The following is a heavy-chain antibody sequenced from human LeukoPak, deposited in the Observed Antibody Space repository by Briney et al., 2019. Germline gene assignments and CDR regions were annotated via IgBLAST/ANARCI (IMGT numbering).Heavy chain of an antibody. Sequence: SETLSLTCAVYGGSFSGYYWSWIRQPPGKGLEWIGEINHSGSTNYNPSLKSRVTISVDTSKNQFSLKLSSVTAADTAVYYCARGGLYGRGFGYWGQGTLVAVSS. CDR1: GGSFSGYY. D-gene: IGHD3-16*02. CDR2: INHSGST. J-gene: IGHJ4*02. CDR3: ARGGLYGRGFGY. V-gene: IGHV4-34*01.